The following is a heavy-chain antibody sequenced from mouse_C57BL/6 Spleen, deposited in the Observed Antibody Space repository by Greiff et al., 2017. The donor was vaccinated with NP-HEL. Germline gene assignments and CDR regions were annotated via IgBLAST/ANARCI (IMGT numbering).Heavy chain of an antibody. J-gene: IGHJ3*01. CDR2: IDPEDGDT. D-gene: IGHD2-3*01. V-gene: IGHV14-1*01. CDR3: TTVYDGYYVDFAY. CDR1: GFNIKDYY. Sequence: EVQLQQSGAELVRPGASVKLSCTASGFNIKDYYMHWVKQRPEQGLEWIGRIDPEDGDTEYAPKFQGKATMTADTSSNTAYLQLSSLTSKDAAVYYCTTVYDGYYVDFAYWGQGTLVTVSA.